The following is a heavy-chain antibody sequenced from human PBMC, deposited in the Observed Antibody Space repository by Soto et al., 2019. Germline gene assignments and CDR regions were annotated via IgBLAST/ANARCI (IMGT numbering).Heavy chain of an antibody. J-gene: IGHJ4*02. D-gene: IGHD2-2*01. CDR1: GGSFSGYY. CDR2: INHSGST. CDR3: ARARPGPILVVRYYYFDY. Sequence: PSETLSLTCAVYGGSFSGYYWSWIRQPPGKGLEWIGEINHSGSTNYNPSLKSRVTISVDTSKNQFSLKLSSVTAADTAAYYCARARPGPILVVRYYYFDYWDQGTLVAVSS. V-gene: IGHV4-34*01.